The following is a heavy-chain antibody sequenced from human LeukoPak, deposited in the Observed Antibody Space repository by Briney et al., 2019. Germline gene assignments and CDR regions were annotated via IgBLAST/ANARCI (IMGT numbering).Heavy chain of an antibody. J-gene: IGHJ5*02. V-gene: IGHV3-30*02. CDR2: IWYDGSNK. D-gene: IGHD6-19*01. Sequence: GGSLRLSCAASGFTFSSYGMHWVRQAPGKGLEWVAFIWYDGSNKYYADSVKGRFTISRDNSKNTLYLQMNSLRAEDTAVYYCAKDRGSSGSDWFDPWGQGTLVTVSS. CDR3: AKDRGSSGSDWFDP. CDR1: GFTFSSYG.